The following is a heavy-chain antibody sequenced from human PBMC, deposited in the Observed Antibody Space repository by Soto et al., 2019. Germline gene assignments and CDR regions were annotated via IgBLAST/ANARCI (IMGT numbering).Heavy chain of an antibody. CDR2: MNPNSGNT. V-gene: IGHV1-8*01. D-gene: IGHD5-18*01. CDR1: GYTFTSYD. CDR3: ARGGYSYGYYYYYGMDV. Sequence: ASVKVSCKASGYTFTSYDINWVRQATGQGLEWMGWMNPNSGNTGYAQKFQGRVTMTRNTSISTAYMELSSLRSEDTAVYYCARGGYSYGYYYYYGMDVWGQGTTVTVSS. J-gene: IGHJ6*02.